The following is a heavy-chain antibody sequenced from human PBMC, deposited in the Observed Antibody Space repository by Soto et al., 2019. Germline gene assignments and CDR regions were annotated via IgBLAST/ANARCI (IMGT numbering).Heavy chain of an antibody. CDR3: AHRRVRDSSGENFDS. J-gene: IGHJ4*02. Sequence: QITLKESGPTLVKPTQTLTLTCTFSGFSLNTNAVGVAWIRQPPGKALEWLALLYWDDDKRYSPSLKSRLTITTDTSKYRVVLTMTNMDPEDTATYYCAHRRVRDSSGENFDSCFEGTLVTVSS. CDR2: LYWDDDK. V-gene: IGHV2-5*02. CDR1: GFSLNTNAVG. D-gene: IGHD6-19*01.